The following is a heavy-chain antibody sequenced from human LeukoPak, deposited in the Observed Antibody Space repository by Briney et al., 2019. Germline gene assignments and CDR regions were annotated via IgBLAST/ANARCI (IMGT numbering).Heavy chain of an antibody. Sequence: SETLSLTCSVSGGSISSSSYYWGWIRQPPGEELEWIGSIFYGGATYYNPSLESRVTISVDTSKNQFSLKLASVTAADTAVYYCARHGSGSYYYNFDNWGQGALVTVSS. CDR1: GGSISSSSYY. V-gene: IGHV4-39*01. D-gene: IGHD3-10*01. J-gene: IGHJ4*02. CDR2: IFYGGAT. CDR3: ARHGSGSYYYNFDN.